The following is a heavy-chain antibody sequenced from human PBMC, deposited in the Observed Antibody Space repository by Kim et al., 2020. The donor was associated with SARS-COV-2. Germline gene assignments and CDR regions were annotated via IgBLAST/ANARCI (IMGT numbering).Heavy chain of an antibody. V-gene: IGHV1-46*01. CDR3: ARVGLKDGMDV. J-gene: IGHJ6*02. Sequence: SYAQKFQGRVTMTRDTSTSTVYMELSSLRSEDTAVYYCARVGLKDGMDVWGQGTTVTVSS. D-gene: IGHD3-16*01.